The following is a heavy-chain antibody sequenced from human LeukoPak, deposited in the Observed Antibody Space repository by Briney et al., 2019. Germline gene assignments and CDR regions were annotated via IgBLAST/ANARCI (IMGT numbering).Heavy chain of an antibody. CDR1: GFIFSSYA. J-gene: IGHJ4*02. Sequence: GGSLRLSCAASGFIFSSYAMSWVRQAPGKGLEWVSTISGSGGSTYYADSVKGRFTISRDNSKNTVYLQMNSLRAEDTAVYYCAKDRSCINDVCLGDCDYWGQGTLVTVSS. CDR2: ISGSGGST. V-gene: IGHV3-23*01. D-gene: IGHD2-8*01. CDR3: AKDRSCINDVCLGDCDY.